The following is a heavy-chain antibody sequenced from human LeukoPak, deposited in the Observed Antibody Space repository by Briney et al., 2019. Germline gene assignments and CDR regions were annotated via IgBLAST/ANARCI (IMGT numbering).Heavy chain of an antibody. CDR3: AGWRGSYRYFDY. V-gene: IGHV4-59*01. CDR1: GGSISSYY. D-gene: IGHD1-26*01. Sequence: SETLSLTRTGSGGSISSYYWSWLRQPPGKGLDGIGYIYYSGSTNYNPSLKSRVTISVDTSKNQFSLKLSSVTAADTAVYYCAGWRGSYRYFDYWGQGTLVTVSS. J-gene: IGHJ4*02. CDR2: IYYSGST.